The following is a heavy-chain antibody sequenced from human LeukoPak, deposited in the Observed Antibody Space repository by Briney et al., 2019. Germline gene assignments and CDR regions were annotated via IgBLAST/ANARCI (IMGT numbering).Heavy chain of an antibody. CDR1: GGSFSGYY. D-gene: IGHD2-2*02. J-gene: IGHJ4*02. V-gene: IGHV4-34*01. CDR3: ARGYIVVVPAAIDY. Sequence: SETLSLTCAVYGGSFSGYYWSWIRQPPGKGLEWIGEINHSGSTNYNSSLKSRVTISVDTSKNQFSLKLSSVTAADTAVYYCARGYIVVVPAAIDYWGQGTLVTVSS. CDR2: INHSGST.